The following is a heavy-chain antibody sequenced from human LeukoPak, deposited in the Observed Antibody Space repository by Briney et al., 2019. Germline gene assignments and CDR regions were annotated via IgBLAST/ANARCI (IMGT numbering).Heavy chain of an antibody. CDR1: GFTFSSYS. V-gene: IGHV3-13*01. D-gene: IGHD3-3*01. J-gene: IGHJ6*02. CDR3: ARGQTYYDFWSGYSRYYYYGMDV. CDR2: IGTGDDT. Sequence: PGGSLRLSCAASGFTFSSYSMNWVRQAPGKGLEWVSAIGTGDDTYYLGSVKGRFTISRENAKNVLYLQMSSLRAEDTAVYYCARGQTYYDFWSGYSRYYYYGMDVWGQGTTVTVSS.